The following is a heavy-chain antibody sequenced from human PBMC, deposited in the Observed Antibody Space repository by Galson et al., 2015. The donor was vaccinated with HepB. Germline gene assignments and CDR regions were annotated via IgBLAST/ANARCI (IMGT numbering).Heavy chain of an antibody. J-gene: IGHJ4*02. D-gene: IGHD5-24*01. V-gene: IGHV4-34*01. CDR1: GGSFSGYY. CDR2: INHSGST. Sequence: SETLSLTCAVYGGSFSGYYWSWIRQPPGKGLEWIGEINHSGSTNYNPSLKSRVTISVDTSKNQFSLKLSSVTAADTAVYYCATNHDGYNEPAHDYWGQGTLVTVSS. CDR3: ATNHDGYNEPAHDY.